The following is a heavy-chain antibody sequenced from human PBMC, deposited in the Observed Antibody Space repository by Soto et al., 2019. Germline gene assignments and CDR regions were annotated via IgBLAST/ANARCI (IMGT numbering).Heavy chain of an antibody. CDR1: GFSLSTSGVG. V-gene: IGHV2-5*02. CDR2: IYWDDDK. Sequence: SGPTLVKPTQTLTLTCTFSGFSLSTSGVGVGWIRQPPGKALEWLALIYWDDDKRYSPSLKSRLTITKDTSKNQGVLTMTHMDPVDTATYYCAHDNNCWSGYGFFSAADAFDIWGQGTMVTVSS. D-gene: IGHD3-3*01. J-gene: IGHJ3*02. CDR3: AHDNNCWSGYGFFSAADAFDI.